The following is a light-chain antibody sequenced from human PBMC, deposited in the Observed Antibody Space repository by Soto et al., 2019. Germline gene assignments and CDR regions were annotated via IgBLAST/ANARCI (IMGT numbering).Light chain of an antibody. Sequence: DIQMTQSASTLSASLGDRVTITCRASQSISSWLAWYQQKPGKAPKLLIYKASSLESGVPSRFSGSGSGTEFTLTISSLQTDDFATYYCQQYNSYSWTFGQGTKVDIK. CDR1: QSISSW. J-gene: IGKJ1*01. V-gene: IGKV1-5*03. CDR2: KAS. CDR3: QQYNSYSWT.